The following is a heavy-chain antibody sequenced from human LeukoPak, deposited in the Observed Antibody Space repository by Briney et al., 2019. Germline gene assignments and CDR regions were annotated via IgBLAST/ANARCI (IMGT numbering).Heavy chain of an antibody. J-gene: IGHJ5*02. D-gene: IGHD4-11*01. CDR2: ISAYNGNT. V-gene: IGHV1-18*04. CDR1: GYTLTDNH. Sequence: ASVKVSCKASGYTLTDNHLYWVRQAPGQGLEWMGWISAYNGNTNYAQKLQGRVTMTTDTSTSTAYMELRSLRSDDTAVYYCARVSATVESFDPWGQGTLVTVSS. CDR3: ARVSATVESFDP.